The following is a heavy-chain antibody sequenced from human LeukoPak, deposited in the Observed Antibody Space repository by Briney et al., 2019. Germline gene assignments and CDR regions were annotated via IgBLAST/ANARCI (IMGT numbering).Heavy chain of an antibody. CDR1: GGSFSGYY. V-gene: IGHV4-34*01. J-gene: IGHJ4*02. D-gene: IGHD7-27*01. Sequence: PSETLSLTCAVYGGSFSGYYWSWIRQPPGKGLEWIGEINHSGSTNYNPSLKSRVTISVDTSKNQFSLKLSSVTAADTAVYHCATGDRVTPYGYWGQGTLVTVSS. CDR2: INHSGST. CDR3: ATGDRVTPYGY.